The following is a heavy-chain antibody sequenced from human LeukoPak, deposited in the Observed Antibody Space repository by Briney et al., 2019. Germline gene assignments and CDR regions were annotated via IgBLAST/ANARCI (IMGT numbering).Heavy chain of an antibody. Sequence: GGSLRLSCVASGFTFTTYSMNWVRQAPEKGLEWISSISSSSSYIHYADSVKGRFTISRDNANSSVERQMNSLRAEDTAVYYCAKRAGRGNSYQFMDVWGRGTTVAVSS. CDR3: AKRAGRGNSYQFMDV. J-gene: IGHJ6*03. CDR1: GFTFTTYS. CDR2: ISSSSSYI. D-gene: IGHD4-23*01. V-gene: IGHV3-21*06.